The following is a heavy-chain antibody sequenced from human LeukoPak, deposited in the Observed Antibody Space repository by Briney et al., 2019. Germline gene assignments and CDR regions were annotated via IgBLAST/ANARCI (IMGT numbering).Heavy chain of an antibody. D-gene: IGHD6-13*01. CDR1: GFTFSSYA. V-gene: IGHV3-23*01. CDR2: ISGSGGST. Sequence: GGSLRLSCAASGFTFSSYAMSWVRQAPGKGLEWVSAISGSGGSTYYADSVKGRFTISGDNSKNTLYLQMNSLRAEDTAVYYCAKGSAAGILGCDYWGQGTLVTVSS. J-gene: IGHJ4*02. CDR3: AKGSAAGILGCDY.